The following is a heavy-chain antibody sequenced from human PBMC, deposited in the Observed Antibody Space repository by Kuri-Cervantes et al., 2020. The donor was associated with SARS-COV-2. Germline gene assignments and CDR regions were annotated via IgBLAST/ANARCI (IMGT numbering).Heavy chain of an antibody. V-gene: IGHV4-4*07. CDR3: ARYDYGDYVDAFDI. J-gene: IGHJ3*02. D-gene: IGHD4-17*01. CDR1: GGSISSYY. CDR2: IYPSGST. Sequence: ESLKISCTVSGGSISSYYWSWLRQPAGKGLEWIGRIYPSGSTNYNPSLKSRVTMSVDTSKNQLSLKLSSVTAADTAVYYCARYDYGDYVDAFDIWGQGTMVTVSS.